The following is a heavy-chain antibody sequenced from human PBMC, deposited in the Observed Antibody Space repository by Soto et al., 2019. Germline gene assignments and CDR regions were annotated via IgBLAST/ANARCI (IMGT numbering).Heavy chain of an antibody. Sequence: QVQLQESGPGLVKPSETLSLTCTVSGGSISSYYWSWIRQPAGKGLEWIGRIYTSGSTTYNPSLKSRVTMSVDTSKNQFSLKLSSVTAADTAVYYCARDEGGYCSSTSCYDYYYGMDVWGQGTTVTVSS. V-gene: IGHV4-4*07. CDR2: IYTSGST. D-gene: IGHD2-2*01. CDR3: ARDEGGYCSSTSCYDYYYGMDV. CDR1: GGSISSYY. J-gene: IGHJ6*02.